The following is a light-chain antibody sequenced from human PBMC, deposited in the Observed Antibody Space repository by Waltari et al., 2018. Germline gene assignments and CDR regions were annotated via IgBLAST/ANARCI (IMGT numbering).Light chain of an antibody. CDR1: QSVSRT. J-gene: IGKJ1*01. V-gene: IGKV3-20*01. CDR2: GAS. CDR3: QHYVRLPAT. Sequence: EIVLTQSPGTLSLSPGERATLSCRASQSVSRTLAWYQQKPGQAPKLLIYGASIRATGIPERFTGSGSRTDFSLTISILPPEDFAIYFCQHYVRLPATFGQGTKVEIK.